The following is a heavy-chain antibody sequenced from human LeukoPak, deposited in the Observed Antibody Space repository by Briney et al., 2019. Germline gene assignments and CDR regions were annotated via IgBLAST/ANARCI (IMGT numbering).Heavy chain of an antibody. V-gene: IGHV3-53*01. J-gene: IGHJ3*02. CDR3: ARGEGYGSGSFDI. D-gene: IGHD3-10*01. Sequence: GGSLRLSCAASGFAVSSNYMTWVRQTPGKGLEWVSIIYSGGGTYYTDSVKGRFTISRDNSKNTLYLQMNSLRAEDTAVYYCARGEGYGSGSFDIWGHGTMVTVSS. CDR2: IYSGGGT. CDR1: GFAVSSNY.